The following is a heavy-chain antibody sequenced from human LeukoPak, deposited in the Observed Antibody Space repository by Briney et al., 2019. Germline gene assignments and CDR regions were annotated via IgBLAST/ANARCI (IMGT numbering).Heavy chain of an antibody. D-gene: IGHD3-10*01. CDR2: AATYNANT. CDR3: ARGVYGSGSYYTSNFEN. J-gene: IGHJ4*02. Sequence: ASVKVSCKASGGTFKNYAISWVRQAPGQGREWLGWAATYNANTNYAQKFQGRVTMTTDTSTSTAYMELRSLRSDDTATYYCARGVYGSGSYYTSNFENWGQGTLVTVSS. V-gene: IGHV1-18*01. CDR1: GGTFKNYA.